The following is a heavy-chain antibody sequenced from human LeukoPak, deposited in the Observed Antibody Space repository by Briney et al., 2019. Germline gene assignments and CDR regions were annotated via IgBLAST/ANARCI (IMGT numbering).Heavy chain of an antibody. CDR3: ARHYYDYVWGSYGIDY. J-gene: IGHJ4*02. CDR1: GYRFSNYW. D-gene: IGHD3-16*01. Sequence: GESLEISREGSGYRFSNYWSGWGRQVPGKGLEWMGIIYPGDSDTRYSPSFQGQLTISADKSISTAYLQWSSLKASDTAMYYCARHYYDYVWGSYGIDYWGQGTLVTVSS. V-gene: IGHV5-51*01. CDR2: IYPGDSDT.